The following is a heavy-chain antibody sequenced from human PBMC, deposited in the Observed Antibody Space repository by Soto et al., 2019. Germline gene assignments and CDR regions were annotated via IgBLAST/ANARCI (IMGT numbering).Heavy chain of an antibody. Sequence: QLQLQESGSGLVKPSQTLSLTCAVSGGSISSGGYSWRWIRQPPGKGLEWIGYIYHSGSTYYNPSRKSRVTISVDRSKNQFSLKLSSVTAADTAVYYCASAGGLGAVAADYWGQGTLVTVSS. CDR3: ASAGGLGAVAADY. CDR2: IYHSGST. J-gene: IGHJ4*02. V-gene: IGHV4-30-2*01. D-gene: IGHD6-19*01. CDR1: GGSISSGGYS.